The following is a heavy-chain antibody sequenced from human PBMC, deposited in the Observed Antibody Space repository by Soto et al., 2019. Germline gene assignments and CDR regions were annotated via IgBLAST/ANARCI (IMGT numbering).Heavy chain of an antibody. CDR1: GFTFSSYA. D-gene: IGHD7-27*01. V-gene: IGHV3-23*01. CDR3: AKDRGSHNWGDAFDI. Sequence: GGSLRLSCAASGFTFSSYAMSWVRQAPGKGLEWVSAISGSGGSTYYADSVKGRFTIPRDNSKNTLYLQMNSLRAEDTAVYYCAKDRGSHNWGDAFDIWGQGTMVTVSS. J-gene: IGHJ3*02. CDR2: ISGSGGST.